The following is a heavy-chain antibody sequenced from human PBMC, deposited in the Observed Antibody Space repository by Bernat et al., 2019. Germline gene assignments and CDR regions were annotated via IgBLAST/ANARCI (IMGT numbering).Heavy chain of an antibody. CDR2: INTGNGAT. J-gene: IGHJ4*02. CDR1: GFSFSDSS. CDR3: VRGRCVSHKTDYYLDY. D-gene: IGHD3-10*01. V-gene: IGHV1-3*04. Sequence: QVQLVQSGAEVKKPGASVKVPCRASGFSFSDSSIHWVRQAPGQRLEWMGWINTGNGATKYSQTFQGRVTITRDASASTVYMDLSSLRSEDTAVYFCVRGRCVSHKTDYYLDYWGLGTLVTVSS.